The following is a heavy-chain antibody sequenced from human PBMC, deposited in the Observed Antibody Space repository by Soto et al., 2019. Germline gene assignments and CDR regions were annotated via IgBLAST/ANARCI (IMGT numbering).Heavy chain of an antibody. CDR2: ISSSGGST. Sequence: GGSLRLSCAASGFTFSIHAMNWVRQAPGKGLEWVSGISSSGGSTYYADSVKGRFTISRDNSMHTVYLQMNNLRAEDTAVYYCAKAPPATSPPSTVVLPAASFDFWGQGTLVTVSS. D-gene: IGHD2-2*01. CDR1: GFTFSIHA. V-gene: IGHV3-23*01. CDR3: AKAPPATSPPSTVVLPAASFDF. J-gene: IGHJ4*02.